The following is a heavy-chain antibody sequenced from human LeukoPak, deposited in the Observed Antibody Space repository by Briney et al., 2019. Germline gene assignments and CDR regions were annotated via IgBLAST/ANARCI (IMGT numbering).Heavy chain of an antibody. J-gene: IGHJ3*02. CDR1: GGTFSSYA. CDR2: IIPIFGTA. CDR3: ARAPMRESVLSDSDAFDI. V-gene: IGHV1-69*13. Sequence: ASVKVSCKASGGTFSSYAISWVRQAPGQGLEWMGGIIPIFGTANYAQKFQGRVTITADESTSTAYMELSSLRSEDTAVYYCARAPMRESVLSDSDAFDIWGQGTMVTVSS. D-gene: IGHD3-16*02.